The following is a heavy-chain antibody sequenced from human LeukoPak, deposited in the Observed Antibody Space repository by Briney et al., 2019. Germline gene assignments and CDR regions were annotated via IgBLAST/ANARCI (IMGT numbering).Heavy chain of an antibody. J-gene: IGHJ4*02. V-gene: IGHV3-23*01. CDR2: ISGSGGST. CDR1: GFTFSSYA. D-gene: IGHD2-15*01. Sequence: GGSLRLSCAASGFTFSSYAMSWVRQAPGKGLEWVSAISGSGGSTYYADSVKGRFTISRDNSKNTLYLQMNSLRAEDTAVYYCAKDRRSIVVVVAATTFDYWGQGILVTVSS. CDR3: AKDRRSIVVVVAATTFDY.